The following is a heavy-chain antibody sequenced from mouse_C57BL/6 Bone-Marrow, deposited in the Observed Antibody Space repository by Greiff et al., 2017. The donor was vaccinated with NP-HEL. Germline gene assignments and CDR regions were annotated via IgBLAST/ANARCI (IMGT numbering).Heavy chain of an antibody. CDR2: IWSGGST. CDR1: GFSFTSYG. J-gene: IGHJ2*01. D-gene: IGHD3-2*02. Sequence: VKVVESGPGLVQPSQSLSITCTVSGFSFTSYGVHWVRQSPGKGLEWLGVIWSGGSTDYNAAFISRLSISKDNSKSQVFFKMNSLQADDTAIYYCARNGAQATPFDYWGQGTTLTVSS. CDR3: ARNGAQATPFDY. V-gene: IGHV2-2*01.